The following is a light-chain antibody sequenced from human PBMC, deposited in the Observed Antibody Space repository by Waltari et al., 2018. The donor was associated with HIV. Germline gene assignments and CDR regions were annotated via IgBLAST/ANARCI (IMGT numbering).Light chain of an antibody. Sequence: QSSLTQPDYVSGSPGQSITISCTGSSSDIGLHNYVSLYQQHPGKAPKLMIYDVNERPSGVSDRFSASKSDTTASLTIPGLQTEDEADYYCTSRRGSSTWLFGGGTRLTVL. V-gene: IGLV2-14*03. CDR2: DVN. CDR1: SSDIGLHNY. J-gene: IGLJ2*01. CDR3: TSRRGSSTWL.